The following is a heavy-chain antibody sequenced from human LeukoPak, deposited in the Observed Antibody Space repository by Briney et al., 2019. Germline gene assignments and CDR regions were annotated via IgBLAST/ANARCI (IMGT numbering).Heavy chain of an antibody. CDR3: ARDSVYHPGGSYSVHNYYYDYMDV. J-gene: IGHJ6*03. CDR1: GFTFSSYA. V-gene: IGHV3-30*04. CDR2: ISYDGSNK. D-gene: IGHD3-10*01. Sequence: GGSLRLSCAASGFTFSSYAMHWVRQAPGKGLEWAAVISYDGSNKYYADSVKGRFTISRDNSKNTLYLQMNSLRAEDTAVYYCARDSVYHPGGSYSVHNYYYDYMDVWGKGTTVTVSS.